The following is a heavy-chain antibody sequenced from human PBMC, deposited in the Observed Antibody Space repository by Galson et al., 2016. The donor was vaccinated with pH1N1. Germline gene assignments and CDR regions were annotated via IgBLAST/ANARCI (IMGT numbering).Heavy chain of an antibody. V-gene: IGHV4-30-2*01. CDR2: ISDSGST. Sequence: TLSLTCTVSGGSIRSGGYSWNWVRQVPGKGLEWIGYISDSGSTYYNPSLNGRLTVSRDMSKKQFSLRLTSVTAADTAIYYCAVDRGQYRVVYWGQGILVTVSS. CDR3: AVDRGQYRVVY. J-gene: IGHJ4*02. D-gene: IGHD2-2*02. CDR1: GGSIRSGGYS.